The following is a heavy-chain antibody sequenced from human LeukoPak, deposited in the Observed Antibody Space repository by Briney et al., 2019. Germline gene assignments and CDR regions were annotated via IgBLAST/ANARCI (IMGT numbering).Heavy chain of an antibody. CDR1: GGSISSGDYY. V-gene: IGHV4-30-4*01. CDR2: IYYSGST. D-gene: IGHD6-19*01. CDR3: ARGAGSGWYAYYYYGMDV. Sequence: SQTLSLTCTVSGGSISSGDYYWSWIRQPPGKGLEWIGYIYYSGSTYYNPSLKSRVTISVDTSKNQFSLKLSSVTAADTAVYYCARGAGSGWYAYYYYGMDVWGQGTTVTVSS. J-gene: IGHJ6*02.